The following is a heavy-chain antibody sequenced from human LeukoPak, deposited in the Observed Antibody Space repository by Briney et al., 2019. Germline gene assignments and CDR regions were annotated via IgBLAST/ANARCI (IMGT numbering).Heavy chain of an antibody. Sequence: GGSLRLSCAASGFSFSGYWLNWVRQAPGKGLEWVANIKQDGSEEYYVDSVKGRFTISRDNAKNLLLLQMNSLRAEDTAVYYCAGSDTTGYSPREWDYWYFDLWGRGTLVTVSS. CDR1: GFSFSGYW. D-gene: IGHD3-9*01. V-gene: IGHV3-7*01. CDR3: AGSDTTGYSPREWDYWYFDL. J-gene: IGHJ2*01. CDR2: IKQDGSEE.